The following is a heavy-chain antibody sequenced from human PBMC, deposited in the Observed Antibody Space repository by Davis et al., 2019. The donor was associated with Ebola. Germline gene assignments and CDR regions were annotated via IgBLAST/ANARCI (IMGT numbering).Heavy chain of an antibody. V-gene: IGHV3-23*01. CDR2: ISGSGGRT. J-gene: IGHJ4*02. CDR3: ARRRGDYIDSLTDS. Sequence: GESLKISCAASGFTFSSYSMNWVRQAPGKGLEWVSAISGSGGRTDYADSVKGRFTISRDNSKNTLYLQMNSLRAEDTAVYYCARRRGDYIDSLTDSWGQGTLVTVSS. D-gene: IGHD4-17*01. CDR1: GFTFSSYS.